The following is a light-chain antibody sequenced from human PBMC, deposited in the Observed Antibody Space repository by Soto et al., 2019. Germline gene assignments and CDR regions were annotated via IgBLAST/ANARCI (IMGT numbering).Light chain of an antibody. CDR2: AAS. J-gene: IGKJ1*01. CDR3: QQFKDYVWT. Sequence: DIQMTQSPSSLSASVGDRVTITCRASQSISSYLNWYQQKPGKAPKLLIYAASSLQSGVPSRFSGSGSGTDFTLTISSLQPEDFATYYCQQFKDYVWTVGQGTKVDIK. CDR1: QSISSY. V-gene: IGKV1-39*01.